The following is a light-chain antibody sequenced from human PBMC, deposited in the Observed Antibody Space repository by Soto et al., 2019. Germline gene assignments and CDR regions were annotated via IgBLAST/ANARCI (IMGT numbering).Light chain of an antibody. J-gene: IGKJ1*01. Sequence: DIQMTQSPSTLSASVGDRVTITCRASQSISSWLAWYQQKPGKAPKLLIYDASSLESGVPQRFSGSGSGTEFTLTINNLQPDDLAAYICQQYKSYSTFGRGTKVDI. CDR2: DAS. CDR1: QSISSW. V-gene: IGKV1-5*01. CDR3: QQYKSYST.